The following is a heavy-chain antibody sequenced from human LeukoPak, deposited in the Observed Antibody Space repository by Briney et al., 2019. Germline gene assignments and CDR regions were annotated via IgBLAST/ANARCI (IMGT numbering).Heavy chain of an antibody. Sequence: ASVKVSCKASGYTFTCYYMHWVRQAPRQGLEWTGIINPSGGSTSYAQKFQGRVTMTRDTSTSTVYMELSSLRSEDTAVYYCASQGQAGSWGTIDYWGQGTLVTVSS. CDR3: ASQGQAGSWGTIDY. D-gene: IGHD6-13*01. CDR2: INPSGGST. CDR1: GYTFTCYY. V-gene: IGHV1-46*01. J-gene: IGHJ4*02.